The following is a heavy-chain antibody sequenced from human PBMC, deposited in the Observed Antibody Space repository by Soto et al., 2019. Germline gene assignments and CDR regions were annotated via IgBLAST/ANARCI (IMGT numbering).Heavy chain of an antibody. CDR3: AKYLRKTPNYYCSGGSCYGDAFDI. Sequence: GGSLRLSCAASGFTFSSYAMSWVRQAPGKGLEWVSAISGSGGSTYYADSVKGRFTISRDNSKNTLYLQMNSLRAEDTAVYYCAKYLRKTPNYYCSGGSCYGDAFDIWGQGTMVTVSS. V-gene: IGHV3-23*01. J-gene: IGHJ3*02. D-gene: IGHD2-15*01. CDR1: GFTFSSYA. CDR2: ISGSGGST.